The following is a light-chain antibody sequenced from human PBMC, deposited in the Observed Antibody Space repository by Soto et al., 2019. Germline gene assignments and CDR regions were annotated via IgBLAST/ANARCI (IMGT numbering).Light chain of an antibody. CDR2: DVN. Sequence: QSALTQPRSVSGSPGQSVTISCTGTSNDVGGYDSVSWYQQHPGKAPKVMIYDVNKRPSGVPDRFSGSKSGNTASLTISGLQAEDEADYYCCSYAGTYTWIFGGGTKLTVL. CDR1: SNDVGGYDS. V-gene: IGLV2-11*01. J-gene: IGLJ2*01. CDR3: CSYAGTYTWI.